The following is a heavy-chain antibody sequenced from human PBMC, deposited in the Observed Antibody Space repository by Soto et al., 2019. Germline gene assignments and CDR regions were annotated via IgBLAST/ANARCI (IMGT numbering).Heavy chain of an antibody. J-gene: IGHJ4*02. V-gene: IGHV1-3*04. Sequence: GASVKVSCKASGYSFTSYAMHWVRQGPGRSLEWMGWISTGNGNTVYSQKFQGRVTITRDTSATTAYMELRSLRSEDTSVYYCARDLQDTSGWYGVDYWGQGTLVTVSS. CDR2: ISTGNGNT. D-gene: IGHD6-19*01. CDR3: ARDLQDTSGWYGVDY. CDR1: GYSFTSYA.